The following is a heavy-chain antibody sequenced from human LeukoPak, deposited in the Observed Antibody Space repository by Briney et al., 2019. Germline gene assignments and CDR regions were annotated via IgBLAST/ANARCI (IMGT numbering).Heavy chain of an antibody. CDR2: VYSGGST. CDR1: GCTVSSNY. V-gene: IGHV3-66*01. CDR3: ARVYDTSGLPLYYTDV. Sequence: GGSLRLSCAACGCTVSSNYMRWVRQAPGKGLEWVSVVYSGGSTYHADSMKGRLTISRDNSKNTLYLQINSLRAEDTAVYYCARVYDTSGLPLYYTDVWGKGTTVTVSS. D-gene: IGHD3-22*01. J-gene: IGHJ6*03.